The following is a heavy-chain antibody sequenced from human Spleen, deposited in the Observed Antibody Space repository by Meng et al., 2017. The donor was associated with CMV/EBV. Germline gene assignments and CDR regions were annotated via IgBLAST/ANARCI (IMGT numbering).Heavy chain of an antibody. J-gene: IGHJ4*02. CDR1: GYSFTAYG. CDR2: IIPIFGTA. Sequence: CKASGYSFTAYGISWVRQAPGQGLEWMGGIIPIFGTANYAQKFQGRVTITTDESTSTAYMELSSLRSEDTAVYYCARAPYSSFSFDYWGQGTLVTVS. CDR3: ARAPYSSFSFDY. V-gene: IGHV1-69*05. D-gene: IGHD6-6*01.